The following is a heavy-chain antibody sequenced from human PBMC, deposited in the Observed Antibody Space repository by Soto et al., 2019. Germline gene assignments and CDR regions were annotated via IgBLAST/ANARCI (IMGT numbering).Heavy chain of an antibody. CDR2: ISYDGSNK. D-gene: IGHD6-19*01. V-gene: IGHV3-30-3*01. J-gene: IGHJ6*02. CDR1: GFTFSSYA. CDR3: ARDNLQWLVGGDYYYGMDV. Sequence: QVQLVESGGGVVQPGRSLRLSCAASGFTFSSYAMHWVRQAPGKGLEWVAVISYDGSNKYYADSVKGRFTISRDNSKNPLDLQMNSLRAEDTAVYYCARDNLQWLVGGDYYYGMDVWGQGTTVTVSS.